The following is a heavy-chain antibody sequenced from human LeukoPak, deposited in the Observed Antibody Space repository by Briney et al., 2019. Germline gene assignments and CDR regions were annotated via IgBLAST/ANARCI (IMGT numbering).Heavy chain of an antibody. D-gene: IGHD6-13*01. CDR1: GGSFSGYS. CDR3: AGGRWHPSVRVGY. CDR2: INHSGST. V-gene: IGHV4-34*01. J-gene: IGHJ4*02. Sequence: SETLSLTCAVYGGSFSGYSWSWIRQPPGKGLEWIGEINHSGSTNYNPSLKSRVTISVDTSKNQFSLKLNSVTAADTAVFYCAGGRWHPSVRVGYWGQGTLVTVSS.